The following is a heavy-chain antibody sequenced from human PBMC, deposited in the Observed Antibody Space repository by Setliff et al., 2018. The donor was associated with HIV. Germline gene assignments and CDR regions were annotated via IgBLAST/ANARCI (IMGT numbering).Heavy chain of an antibody. V-gene: IGHV7-4-1*02. CDR1: GYTFTSYA. D-gene: IGHD4-17*01. CDR2: INTNSGSP. CDR3: ARALYGDYGGDLNWLDP. Sequence: VKVSCKASGYTFTSYAMNWVRQAPGQGLEWMGWINTNSGSPTYAQAFTGRFLFSVDTVVATAYLQINNLKTEDTAVYYCARALYGDYGGDLNWLDPWGQGTRVTVSS. J-gene: IGHJ5*02.